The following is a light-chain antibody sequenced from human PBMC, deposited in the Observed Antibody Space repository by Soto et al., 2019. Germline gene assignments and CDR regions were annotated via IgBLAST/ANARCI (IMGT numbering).Light chain of an antibody. CDR2: EVS. CDR1: SSDVGGYNY. Sequence: QSVLTQPASVSGSPGQSITISCTGTSSDVGGYNYVSWYQHHPGKAPKLMIYEVSNRPSGVSNRFSGSKSGNTASLTISGLQAEDEAYYYCSSYTGSSTPVFGGGTKVTVL. J-gene: IGLJ3*02. CDR3: SSYTGSSTPV. V-gene: IGLV2-14*01.